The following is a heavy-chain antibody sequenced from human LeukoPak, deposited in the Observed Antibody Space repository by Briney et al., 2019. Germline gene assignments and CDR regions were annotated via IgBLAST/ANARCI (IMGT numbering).Heavy chain of an antibody. CDR1: GFTFSSYS. CDR2: ISSTSSYI. J-gene: IGHJ4*02. CDR3: AREAGGYSYATHLDY. Sequence: GGSLRLSCAASGFTFSSYSMNWVRQAPGKGLEWVSSISSTSSYIFYADSLKGRFTISRDNAKNSLFLQMNSLRAEDTAVYYCAREAGGYSYATHLDYWGQGTLVTVSS. V-gene: IGHV3-21*01. D-gene: IGHD5-18*01.